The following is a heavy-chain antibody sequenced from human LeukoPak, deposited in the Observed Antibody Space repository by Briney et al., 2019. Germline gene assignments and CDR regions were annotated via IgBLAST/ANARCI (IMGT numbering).Heavy chain of an antibody. D-gene: IGHD3-22*01. CDR2: VNPSGGDA. CDR1: GYTFTSYY. Sequence: ASVKVSCKASGYTFTSYYMHWVRQAPGQGLEWMGIVNPSGGDASYEQKFQARVIMTRDMSTSTFYMELSSLRSEDTAVYYCARADVFDSSGYYYRSRFYFDYWGQGTLLTVSS. V-gene: IGHV1-46*01. J-gene: IGHJ4*02. CDR3: ARADVFDSSGYYYRSRFYFDY.